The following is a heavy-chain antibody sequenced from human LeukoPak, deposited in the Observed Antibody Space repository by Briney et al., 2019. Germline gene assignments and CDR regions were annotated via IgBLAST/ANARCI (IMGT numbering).Heavy chain of an antibody. V-gene: IGHV3-64*01. CDR2: ISSNGGST. CDR3: ARVSNGYYYGMGV. J-gene: IGHJ6*02. Sequence: PGGSLRLSCAASGFTFSSYAMHWVRQAPGKGLEYVSAISSNGGSTYYANSVKGRFTISRDNSKNTLYLQMGSLRAEDMAVYYCARVSNGYYYGMGVWGQGTTVTVSS. D-gene: IGHD4-11*01. CDR1: GFTFSSYA.